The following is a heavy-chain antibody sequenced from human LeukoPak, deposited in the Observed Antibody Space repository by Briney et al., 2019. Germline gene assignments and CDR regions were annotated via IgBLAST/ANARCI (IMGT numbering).Heavy chain of an antibody. J-gene: IGHJ4*02. Sequence: PGGSLRLSCGASGFTFSRYAMNWVRQAPGQGLEWVAIISYGGNNQYYAESVKGRFTISRDNTKNTVCLQMNSLRPEDTAVYYCARAPDSSGYYYYFDYWGQGALVTVSS. D-gene: IGHD3-22*01. V-gene: IGHV3-30-3*01. CDR1: GFTFSRYA. CDR3: ARAPDSSGYYYYFDY. CDR2: ISYGGNNQ.